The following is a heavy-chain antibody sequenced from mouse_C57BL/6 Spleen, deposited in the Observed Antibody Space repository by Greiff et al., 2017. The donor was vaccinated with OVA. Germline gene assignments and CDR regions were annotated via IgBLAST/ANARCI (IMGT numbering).Heavy chain of an antibody. CDR2: IYPGSGNT. CDR1: GYTFTDYY. D-gene: IGHD2-4*01. V-gene: IGHV1-76*01. CDR3: AREGSDYDPYFDY. J-gene: IGHJ2*01. Sequence: VQVVESGAELVRPGASVKLSCKASGYTFTDYYINWVKQRPGQGLEWIARIYPGSGNTYYNEKFKGKATLTAEKSSSTAYMQLSSLTSEDSAVYFCAREGSDYDPYFDYWGQGTTLTVSS.